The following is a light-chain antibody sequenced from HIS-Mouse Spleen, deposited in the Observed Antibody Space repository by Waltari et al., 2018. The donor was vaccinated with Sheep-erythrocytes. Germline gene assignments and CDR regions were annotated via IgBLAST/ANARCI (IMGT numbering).Light chain of an antibody. CDR2: DVS. CDR1: SRDVCCSTY. J-gene: IGLJ1*01. CDR3: CSYAGSYNHV. V-gene: IGLV2-11*01. Sequence: QSALTQPRSVSGSPGQSVTISCTRTSRDVCCSTYVPLYQQHPGKAPKLMIYDVSKRPSGVPDRFSGSKSGNTASLTISGLQAEDEADYYCCSYAGSYNHVFATGTKVTVL.